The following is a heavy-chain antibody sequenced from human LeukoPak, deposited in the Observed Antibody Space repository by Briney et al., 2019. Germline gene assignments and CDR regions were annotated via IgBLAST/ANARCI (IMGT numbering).Heavy chain of an antibody. D-gene: IGHD6-13*01. Sequence: SEALSLTCTVSGVSIISSNYYWGWFRQPPGKSLEWIASVFYTGNTRHNPSLKSRVTISVDTSKNEFSLNLSSVTAEDTAVYYCARRLGSSADGILKYYFDYWGQGTLVTVSS. CDR3: ARRLGSSADGILKYYFDY. CDR1: GVSIISSNYY. CDR2: VFYTGNT. J-gene: IGHJ4*02. V-gene: IGHV4-39*01.